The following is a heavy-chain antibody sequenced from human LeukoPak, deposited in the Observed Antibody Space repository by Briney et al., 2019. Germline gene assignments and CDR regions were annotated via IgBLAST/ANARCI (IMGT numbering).Heavy chain of an antibody. CDR1: GFTFSSYA. J-gene: IGHJ4*02. CDR2: ISYDGSNK. Sequence: PGGSLRLSCAASGFTFSSYAMHWVRQAPGKGLEWVAVISYDGSNKYYADSVKGRFTISRDNAKNSLYLQMDSLRVEDTAMYYCARVQEYSNGSYWGQGILVSVSS. D-gene: IGHD4-11*01. V-gene: IGHV3-30-3*01. CDR3: ARVQEYSNGSY.